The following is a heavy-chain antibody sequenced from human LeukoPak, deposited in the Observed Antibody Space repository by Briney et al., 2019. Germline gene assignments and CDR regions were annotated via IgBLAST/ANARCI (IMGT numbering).Heavy chain of an antibody. Sequence: SETLSLTCTVSGGSISSGDYFWTWIHQHPGKGLEWIGYIYRSGGTYYNPSLQSRVTISRDTSKNQFSLKMSSVTAADTAMYYCARTVVVAQFDSWGQGTLVTVSS. V-gene: IGHV4-31*03. D-gene: IGHD2-15*01. CDR2: IYRSGGT. CDR3: ARTVVVAQFDS. J-gene: IGHJ4*02. CDR1: GGSISSGDYF.